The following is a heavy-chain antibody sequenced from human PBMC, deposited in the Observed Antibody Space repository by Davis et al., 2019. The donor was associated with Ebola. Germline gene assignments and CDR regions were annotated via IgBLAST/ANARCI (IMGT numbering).Heavy chain of an antibody. CDR2: VYNDGSDK. J-gene: IGHJ4*02. CDR3: ARGVDGSSVFGVIFHHFVY. D-gene: IGHD3-3*01. V-gene: IGHV3-33*01. Sequence: PGGSLRLSCAASGFTVRNYGMHWVRQAPGKGLEWVSSVYNDGSDKYYADSVKGRFTISRDNSKNTLYLQMNSLTAADTAVYYCARGVDGSSVFGVIFHHFVYWGQGTLVTVSS. CDR1: GFTVRNYG.